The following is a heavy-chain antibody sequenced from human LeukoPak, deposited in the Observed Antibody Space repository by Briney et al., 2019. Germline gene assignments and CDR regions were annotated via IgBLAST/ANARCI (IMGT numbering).Heavy chain of an antibody. D-gene: IGHD2-2*01. CDR2: TSGTGYNT. Sequence: GASVKVSCKASGYTFIAYGIIWVRQAPGQGLEWMAWTSGTGYNTDYTQRFQGRVSVTTDTSTSTAFLEVRSLGSEDTAIYYCARSQCPDSTSCYYFFYFDFWGQGTPVTVSS. CDR3: ARSQCPDSTSCYYFFYFDF. V-gene: IGHV1-18*01. CDR1: GYTFIAYG. J-gene: IGHJ4*02.